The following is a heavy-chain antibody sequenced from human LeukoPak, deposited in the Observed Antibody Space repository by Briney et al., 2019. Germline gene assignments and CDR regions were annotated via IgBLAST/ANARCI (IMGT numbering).Heavy chain of an antibody. CDR2: VYYTGNT. J-gene: IGHJ4*02. CDR1: GGSISSYY. V-gene: IGHV4-59*01. D-gene: IGHD3-10*01. Sequence: PSETLSLTCTVSGGSISSYYWIWIRQPPGKGLEWIGYVYYTGNTNYNPSLKSRVTISLDTSKNQFSLNLVSGPAADTALYYCAGIAPYEYGYIDHWGQGTLVTVSP. CDR3: AGIAPYEYGYIDH.